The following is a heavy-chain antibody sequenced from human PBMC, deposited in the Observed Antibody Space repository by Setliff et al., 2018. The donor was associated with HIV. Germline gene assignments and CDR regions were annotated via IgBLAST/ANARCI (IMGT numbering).Heavy chain of an antibody. J-gene: IGHJ6*03. Sequence: ASMKVSCKASGYTFTSYGISWVRQAPGQGLEWMGWISEYNGDTKYAQKLQGRVTMTKDTSTSTAYMELRSLRSDDTAVYYCARDSSFNMDVWGKGTTVTVSS. CDR2: ISEYNGDT. V-gene: IGHV1-18*01. CDR1: GYTFTSYG. CDR3: ARDSSFNMDV.